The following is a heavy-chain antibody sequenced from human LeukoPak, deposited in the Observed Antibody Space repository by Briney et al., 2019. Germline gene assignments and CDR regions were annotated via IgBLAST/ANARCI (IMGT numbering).Heavy chain of an antibody. CDR1: GFTFSSYG. Sequence: GGSLRLSCAASGFTFSSYGMHWVRQAPGKGLEWVAFIRYDGSNKYYADSVKGRFTISRDNSKNTLYLQMNSLRAEDTAVYYCANWGGGDSPLDYWGQRTLVTVSS. V-gene: IGHV3-30*02. D-gene: IGHD2-21*02. CDR3: ANWGGGDSPLDY. CDR2: IRYDGSNK. J-gene: IGHJ4*02.